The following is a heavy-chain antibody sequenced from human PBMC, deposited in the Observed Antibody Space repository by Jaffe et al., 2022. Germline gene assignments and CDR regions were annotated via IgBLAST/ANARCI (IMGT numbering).Heavy chain of an antibody. V-gene: IGHV3-21*01. Sequence: EVQLVESGGGLVKPGGSLRLSCAASGFTFSSYSMNWVRQAPGKGLEWVSSISSSSSYIYYADSVKGRFTISRDNAKNSLYLQMNSLRAEDTAVYYCARDPVVDDFWSDLTSGGAFDIWGQGTMVTVSS. J-gene: IGHJ3*02. CDR3: ARDPVVDDFWSDLTSGGAFDI. CDR1: GFTFSSYS. D-gene: IGHD3-3*01. CDR2: ISSSSSYI.